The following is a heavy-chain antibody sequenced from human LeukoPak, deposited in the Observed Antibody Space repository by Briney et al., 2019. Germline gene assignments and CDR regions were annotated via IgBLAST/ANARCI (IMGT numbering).Heavy chain of an antibody. V-gene: IGHV4-39*01. CDR3: ARHLSGTTMSHYFDF. CDR1: GDSIGSGRNY. D-gene: IGHD1-1*01. CDR2: IYSSGNT. J-gene: IGHJ4*02. Sequence: SETLSLTCSVSGDSIGSGRNYWGWIRQSPGKGLEWIASIYSSGNTHSNPSLKSRVSISVDTSKNQVSLKPYSVTASDAAIYYCARHLSGTTMSHYFDFWGQGTLVTVSS.